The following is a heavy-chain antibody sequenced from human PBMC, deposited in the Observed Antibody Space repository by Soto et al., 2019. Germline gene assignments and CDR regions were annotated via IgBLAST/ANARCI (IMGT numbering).Heavy chain of an antibody. CDR1: GYSFTSYW. Sequence: PGEPLKISCKGSGYSFTSYWIGWVRQMPGKGLELMGIIYPCDSDTRYSPSFQGQVTISADQPISTAYLQWSSLKASDTAMYYCARRATVTTEDYYGMDVWGQGATVTVSS. CDR2: IYPCDSDT. D-gene: IGHD4-4*01. J-gene: IGHJ6*02. V-gene: IGHV5-51*01. CDR3: ARRATVTTEDYYGMDV.